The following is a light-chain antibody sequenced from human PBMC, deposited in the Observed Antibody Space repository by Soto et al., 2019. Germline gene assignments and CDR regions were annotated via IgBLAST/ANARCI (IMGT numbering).Light chain of an antibody. V-gene: IGKV1-5*01. Sequence: DIQMTQSPSTLSASVGDRATITCRASQSVTSRLAWYQQKPGKAPKLLIYGASNLESGVPSRFSGSGSGTAFTLTISSLQPDDFATYYCQQYNSYSLTFGGGTTVEIK. CDR1: QSVTSR. CDR3: QQYNSYSLT. J-gene: IGKJ4*01. CDR2: GAS.